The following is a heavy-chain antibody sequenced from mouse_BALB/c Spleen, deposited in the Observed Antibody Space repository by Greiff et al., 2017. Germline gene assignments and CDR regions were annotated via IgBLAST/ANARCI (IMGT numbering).Heavy chain of an antibody. CDR3: ARDDGYPYAMDY. D-gene: IGHD2-3*01. CDR1: GDSITSGY. V-gene: IGHV3-8*02. J-gene: IGHJ4*01. CDR2: ISYSGST. Sequence: EVKLMESGPSLVKPSQTLSLTCSVTGDSITSGYWNWIRKFPGNKLEYMGYISYSGSTYYNPSLKSRISITRDTSKNQYYLQLNSVTTEDTATYYCARDDGYPYAMDYWGQGTSVTVSS.